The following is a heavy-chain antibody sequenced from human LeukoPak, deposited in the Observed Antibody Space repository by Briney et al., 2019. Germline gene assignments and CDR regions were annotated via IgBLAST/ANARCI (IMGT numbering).Heavy chain of an antibody. Sequence: GGSLRLSCAASGFIFSSNSMHWVRQAPGKGLVWVSAINSDGSITTYADSVKGRFTFSRDNAENTLYLQMNSLRDEDTAVYYCARDHNWAFDIWGQGTMVTSST. CDR3: ARDHNWAFDI. J-gene: IGHJ3*02. D-gene: IGHD5-24*01. CDR2: INSDGSIT. V-gene: IGHV3-74*03. CDR1: GFIFSSNS.